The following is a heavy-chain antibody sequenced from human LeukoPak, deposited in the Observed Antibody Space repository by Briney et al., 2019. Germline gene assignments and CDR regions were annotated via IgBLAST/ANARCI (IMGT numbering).Heavy chain of an antibody. Sequence: SQTLSLTCTVSGGSISSGSYYWSWIRQPAGKGLEWIGRIYTSGSTNYNPSLKSRVTISVDTSKNQFFLKLSSVTAADTAVYYCARDVSSNYDWFDPWGQGTLVTVSS. CDR1: GGSISSGSYY. CDR2: IYTSGST. V-gene: IGHV4-61*02. CDR3: ARDVSSNYDWFDP. J-gene: IGHJ5*02. D-gene: IGHD4-11*01.